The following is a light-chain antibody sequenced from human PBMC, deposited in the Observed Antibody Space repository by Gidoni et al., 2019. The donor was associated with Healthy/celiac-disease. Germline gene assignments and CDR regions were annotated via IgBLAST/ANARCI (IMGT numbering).Light chain of an antibody. V-gene: IGLV1-47*01. CDR2: RNN. CDR1: SSNIGSNY. Sequence: QSVLTQPPSASGTPGQRVTISCPGSSSNIGSNYVYWYQQLPGTAPKLLIYRNNQRPSGVPDRFSGSKSGTSASLAISGLRSEDEADYYCAAWDDSLSADWVFGGGTKLTVL. J-gene: IGLJ3*02. CDR3: AAWDDSLSADWV.